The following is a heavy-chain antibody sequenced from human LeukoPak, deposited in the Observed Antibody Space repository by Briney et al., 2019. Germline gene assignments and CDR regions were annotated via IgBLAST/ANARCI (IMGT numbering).Heavy chain of an antibody. CDR3: AKNAALPYCTSTTSPIDS. D-gene: IGHD2-2*01. V-gene: IGHV3-23*01. Sequence: GGSLRLSCAASGFTFTNYAMNWVRQAPGKGLEWVSGISGSGDSTHYADSVKGRFTISRDNSKNTLHLQMNSLRAEDTAVYFCAKNAALPYCTSTTSPIDSWGQGGLATVSS. J-gene: IGHJ5*01. CDR2: ISGSGDST. CDR1: GFTFTNYA.